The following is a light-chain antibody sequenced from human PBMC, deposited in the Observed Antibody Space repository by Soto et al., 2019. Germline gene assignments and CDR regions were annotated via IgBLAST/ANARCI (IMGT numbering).Light chain of an antibody. CDR3: QQSYSTPLT. J-gene: IGKJ4*01. Sequence: DIQMTQSPSSLSASVGDRVTITCRASQSISSYLNWYQQKPGKAPKLLIYDASSLQSGVQSRFSGSGSGTDFTLTISNLQPEDFATYYCQQSYSTPLTFGGGTKVEIK. CDR2: DAS. V-gene: IGKV1-39*01. CDR1: QSISSY.